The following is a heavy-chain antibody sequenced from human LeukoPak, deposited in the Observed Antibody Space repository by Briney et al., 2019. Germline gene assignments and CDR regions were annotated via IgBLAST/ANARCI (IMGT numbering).Heavy chain of an antibody. CDR1: GGSFSGYY. J-gene: IGHJ4*02. D-gene: IGHD3-10*01. CDR3: ASNLYGSGNYFAY. CDR2: INHSGST. V-gene: IGHV4-34*01. Sequence: SETLSLTCAVYGGSFSGYYWSWIRQPPGKGLEWIGEINHSGSTNYNPSLKSRVTISVDTSKNQFSLKLSSVTAADTAVYYCASNLYGSGNYFAYWGRGTLVTVSS.